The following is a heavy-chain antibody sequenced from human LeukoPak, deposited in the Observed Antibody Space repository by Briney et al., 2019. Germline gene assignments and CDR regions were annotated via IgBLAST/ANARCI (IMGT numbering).Heavy chain of an antibody. CDR2: IYTSGST. V-gene: IGHV4-4*09. CDR3: ARRVAVTGHWYFDL. J-gene: IGHJ2*01. D-gene: IGHD6-19*01. Sequence: SETLSLTCTVSGDSISSYFWFWIRQPPGKGLEWIGYIYTSGSTNYNPSLKSRVTISVDTSKNQFSLKLSSVTAADTAVYYCARRVAVTGHWYFDLWGRGTLVTVSP. CDR1: GDSISSYF.